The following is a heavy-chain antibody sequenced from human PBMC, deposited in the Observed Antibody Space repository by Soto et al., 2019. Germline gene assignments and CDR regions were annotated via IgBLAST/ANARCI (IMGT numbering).Heavy chain of an antibody. D-gene: IGHD2-21*02. CDR3: ASIPRRGYSYGIDY. CDR2: IYFTGAT. J-gene: IGHJ4*02. Sequence: QVQLQESGPGLVKPSQTLSLTCNVSGGSISSGTSYWTWIRQHPGEGLEWIGHIYFTGATYSNPSLRSRLTMSVDTGKDQFSLKLTSVTAADTATYYCASIPRRGYSYGIDYWGQGTLVTVSS. V-gene: IGHV4-31*03. CDR1: GGSISSGTSY.